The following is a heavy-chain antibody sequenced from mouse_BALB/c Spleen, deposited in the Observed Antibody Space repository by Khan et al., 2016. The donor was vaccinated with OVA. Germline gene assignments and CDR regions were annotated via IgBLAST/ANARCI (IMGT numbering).Heavy chain of an antibody. D-gene: IGHD1-1*01. J-gene: IGHJ2*01. CDR1: GYTFINYW. V-gene: IGHV1-7*01. CDR2: INPSTGYT. Sequence: VQLQQSGAELAKPGASVKMSCKASGYTFINYWILWVKQRPGQGLEWIGYINPSTGYTEYNQNFKDKATLTADKSSSTAYMQLSSLTSEDPAVYYYARRGLRWDFDYWGQGTTLTVSS. CDR3: ARRGLRWDFDY.